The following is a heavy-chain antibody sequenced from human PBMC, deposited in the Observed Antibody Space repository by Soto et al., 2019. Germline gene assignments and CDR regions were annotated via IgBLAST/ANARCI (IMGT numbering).Heavy chain of an antibody. CDR2: ISGSGGST. Sequence: GGSLRLSCAASGFTFSSYAMSWVRQAPGKGLEWVSAISGSGGSTYYADSVKGRFTISRDNSKNTLYLQMNSLRAEDTAVYYCAKPYYIWGSYRQGNVDWGQGTLVTVSS. CDR3: AKPYYIWGSYRQGNVD. D-gene: IGHD3-16*02. V-gene: IGHV3-23*01. J-gene: IGHJ4*02. CDR1: GFTFSSYA.